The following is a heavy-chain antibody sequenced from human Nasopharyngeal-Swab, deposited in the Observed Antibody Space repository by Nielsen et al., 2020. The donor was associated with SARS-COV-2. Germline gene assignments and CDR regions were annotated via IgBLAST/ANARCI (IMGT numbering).Heavy chain of an antibody. D-gene: IGHD2-2*01. V-gene: IGHV1-8*03. CDR2: MNPNSGNT. Sequence: WVRQAPGQGLGWMGWMNPNSGNTGYAQKFQGRVTITRNTSISTAYMELSSLRSEDTAVYYCALPSAAYYYYGIDVWGQGTTVTVSS. CDR3: ALPSAAYYYYGIDV. J-gene: IGHJ6*02.